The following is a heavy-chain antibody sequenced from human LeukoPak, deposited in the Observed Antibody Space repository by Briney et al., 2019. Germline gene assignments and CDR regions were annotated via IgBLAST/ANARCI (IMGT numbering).Heavy chain of an antibody. D-gene: IGHD6-6*01. CDR2: IYTSGST. CDR1: GGSISSYY. J-gene: IGHJ4*02. Sequence: KPSETLSLTCTVSGGSISSYYWSWIRQPAGKGLEWIGRIYTSGSTNYNPSLKSRVTMSVDTSKNQFSLKLSSVTAADTAVYYCARVRSAARPDGDYLDYWGQGTLVTVSS. V-gene: IGHV4-4*07. CDR3: ARVRSAARPDGDYLDY.